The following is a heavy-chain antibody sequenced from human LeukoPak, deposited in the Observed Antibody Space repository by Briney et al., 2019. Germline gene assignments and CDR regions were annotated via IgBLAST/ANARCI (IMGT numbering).Heavy chain of an antibody. CDR3: ARDLKEGYYGSGSYFDY. D-gene: IGHD3-10*01. CDR1: GGSISSSSYY. J-gene: IGHJ4*02. Sequence: SETLSLTCTVSGGSISSSSYYWGWIRQPPGKGLEWIGSIYYSGSTYYNPSLKSRVTISVDTSKNQFSLKLSSVTAADTAVYYCARDLKEGYYGSGSYFDYWGQGTLVTVSS. CDR2: IYYSGST. V-gene: IGHV4-39*07.